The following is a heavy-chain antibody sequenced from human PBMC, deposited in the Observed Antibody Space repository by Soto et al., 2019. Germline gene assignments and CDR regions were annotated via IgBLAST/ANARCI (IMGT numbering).Heavy chain of an antibody. CDR3: AKTGTDGSWFEP. V-gene: IGHV2-70*04. J-gene: IGHJ5*02. D-gene: IGHD1-1*01. Sequence: SGPPLVRTTQTLTLSCDLGGFSLSTSGMRVSWISQPPGMYLEWLSRIDFDDYKYYRKSLKXRLTICKDTSKKQVVLTMTNMDLLDTATYYCAKTGTDGSWFEPRGHGALVTVSS. CDR2: IDFDDYK. CDR1: GFSLSTSGMR.